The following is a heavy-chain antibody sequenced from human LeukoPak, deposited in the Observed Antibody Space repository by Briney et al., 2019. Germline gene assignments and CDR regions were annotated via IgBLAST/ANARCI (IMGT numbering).Heavy chain of an antibody. CDR3: ARVNGVGATALLDY. CDR2: TSYDGSNK. V-gene: IGHV3-30*03. D-gene: IGHD1-26*01. CDR1: GFTFSTYA. Sequence: PGGSLRLSCAASGFTFSTYAIHWVRQAPGKGLEWVAATSYDGSNKYYADSVKGRFTISRDNSKNTLYLQMNSLRAEDTAVYYCARVNGVGATALLDYWGQGTLVTVSS. J-gene: IGHJ4*02.